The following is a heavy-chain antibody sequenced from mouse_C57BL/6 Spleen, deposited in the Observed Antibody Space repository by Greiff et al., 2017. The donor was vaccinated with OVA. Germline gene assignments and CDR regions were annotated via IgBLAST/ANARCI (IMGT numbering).Heavy chain of an antibody. D-gene: IGHD1-1*01. Sequence: QVQLKQPGAELVKPGASVKLSCKASGYTFTSYWMHWVKQRPGQGLEWIGMIHPNSGSTNYNEKFKSKATLTVDKSSSTAYMQLSSLTSEDSAVYYCALITTAVFDYWGQGTTLTVSS. V-gene: IGHV1-64*01. CDR2: IHPNSGST. CDR1: GYTFTSYW. CDR3: ALITTAVFDY. J-gene: IGHJ2*01.